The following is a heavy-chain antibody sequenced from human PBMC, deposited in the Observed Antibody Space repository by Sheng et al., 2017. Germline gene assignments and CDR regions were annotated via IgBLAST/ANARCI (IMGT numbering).Heavy chain of an antibody. CDR1: GFTFSSYW. CDR2: IKQDGSEK. J-gene: IGHJ4*02. Sequence: PASGFTFSSYWMSWVRQAPGKGLEWVANIKQDGSEKYYVDSVKGRFTISRDNAKNSLYLQMNSLRAEDTAVYYCAREAVAGTCDYWGQGTLVTGLL. V-gene: IGHV3-7*01. D-gene: IGHD6-19*01. CDR3: AREAVAGTCDY.